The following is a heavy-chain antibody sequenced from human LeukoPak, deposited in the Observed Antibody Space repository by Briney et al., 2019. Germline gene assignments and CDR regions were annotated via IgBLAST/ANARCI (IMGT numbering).Heavy chain of an antibody. CDR2: IYYSGST. D-gene: IGHD3-16*02. CDR3: ARHEAVYHDYVWGSYRIPYFDY. V-gene: IGHV4-59*08. CDR1: GGSISSYY. Sequence: SETLSLTCTVSGGSISSYYRSWIRQPPGKGLEWIGYIYYSGSTNYNPSLKSRVTISVDTSKNQFSLKLSSVTAADTAVYYCARHEAVYHDYVWGSYRIPYFDYWGQGTLVTVSS. J-gene: IGHJ4*02.